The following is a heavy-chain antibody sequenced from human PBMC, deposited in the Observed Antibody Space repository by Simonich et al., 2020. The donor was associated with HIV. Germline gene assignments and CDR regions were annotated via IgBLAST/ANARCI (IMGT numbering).Heavy chain of an antibody. V-gene: IGHV4-39*01. Sequence: QLQLQESGPGLVKPSETLSLTCTVSGGSISSSSYYWGWIRQPPGKGLEWIGSISYVGGTYYNPSLKRRVTISVDTSRNQFSLKLSSVTAAETAVYYCARHLYLGSGSYYPYYYYYYMDVWGKGTTVTVSS. D-gene: IGHD3-10*01. J-gene: IGHJ6*03. CDR3: ARHLYLGSGSYYPYYYYYYMDV. CDR1: GGSISSSSYY. CDR2: ISYVGGT.